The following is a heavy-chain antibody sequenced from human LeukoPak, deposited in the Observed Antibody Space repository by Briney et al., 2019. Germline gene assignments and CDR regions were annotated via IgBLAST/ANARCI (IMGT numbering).Heavy chain of an antibody. D-gene: IGHD2-2*02. V-gene: IGHV1-46*01. J-gene: IGHJ6*02. CDR3: AKAGYCSSTSCYRNHGMDV. CDR1: GYTATSYY. Sequence: ASVKVSCKASGYTATSYYMHWVRQAPGRGLEWMGILNPSGGSSSYAQKFQGRATLTRATSTSTVYMELSSLRSEDTAVYYCAKAGYCSSTSCYRNHGMDVWGQGTTVTVFS. CDR2: LNPSGGSS.